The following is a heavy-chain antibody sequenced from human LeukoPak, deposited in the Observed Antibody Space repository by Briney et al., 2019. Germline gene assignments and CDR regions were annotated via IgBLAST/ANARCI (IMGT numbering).Heavy chain of an antibody. CDR1: GYSISSGYY. V-gene: IGHV4-38-2*02. CDR2: IYHSGST. Sequence: SETLSLTCTVSGYSISSGYYWGWIRQSPGKGLEWIGSIYHSGSTYYNLSLQSRITISVDTSKNQFSLKLSSMTAADTAVYYCVRDIDYWGQGTLVTVSS. J-gene: IGHJ4*02. CDR3: VRDIDY.